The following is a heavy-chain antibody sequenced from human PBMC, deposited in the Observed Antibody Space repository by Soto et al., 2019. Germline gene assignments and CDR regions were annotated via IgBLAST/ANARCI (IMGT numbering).Heavy chain of an antibody. Sequence: QLQLQESDPGLVKTSETLSLTCSVSGGSVSRSSYYWAWLRQPPGQELQWIGSIYYSGNTYYNPSLNSRVTMSVETSNNQFSLKLTSVTAADTALYFCARSWGQQMGYFDLWGQGTLAIVSS. CDR1: GGSVSRSSYY. J-gene: IGHJ4*02. V-gene: IGHV4-39*01. CDR2: IYYSGNT. D-gene: IGHD6-13*01. CDR3: ARSWGQQMGYFDL.